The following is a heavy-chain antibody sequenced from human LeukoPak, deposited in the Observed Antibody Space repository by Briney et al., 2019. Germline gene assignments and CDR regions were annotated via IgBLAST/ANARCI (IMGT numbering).Heavy chain of an antibody. D-gene: IGHD6-19*01. CDR1: GFTFSSYG. Sequence: GGSLRLSCAASGFTFSSYGMHWVRQAPGKGLEWVAFIRYDGSNKYYADSAKGRFTISRDNSKNTLYLHVNSLRPEDTAVYYCARGSSAWYFWYFDLWGRGALVTVSS. CDR2: IRYDGSNK. J-gene: IGHJ2*01. CDR3: ARGSSAWYFWYFDL. V-gene: IGHV3-30*02.